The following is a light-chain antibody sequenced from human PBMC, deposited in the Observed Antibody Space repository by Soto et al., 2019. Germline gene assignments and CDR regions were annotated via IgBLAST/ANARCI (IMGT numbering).Light chain of an antibody. CDR3: SSYPRSSPRV. CDR1: SSDVGGYNY. Sequence: QSVLTQPASVSGSPGQSITISCTGTSSDVGGYNYVSWYQQHPGKAPKLMIYDVSNRPSGVSNRFSGSKSGNTASLTISGLQAEDEADYYCSSYPRSSPRVFGTGTKVTVL. CDR2: DVS. V-gene: IGLV2-14*01. J-gene: IGLJ1*01.